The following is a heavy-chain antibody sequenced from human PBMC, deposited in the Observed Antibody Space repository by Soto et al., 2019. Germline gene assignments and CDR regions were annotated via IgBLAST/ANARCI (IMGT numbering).Heavy chain of an antibody. CDR3: ASASRSWNGALRFDY. Sequence: EVQLVESGGGLVQPGGSLRLSCAASGFTFSSYSMNWVRQAPGKGLEWVSYISSSSSTIYYADSVKGRFTISRDNAKNSLYLQMNSRRAEDTAVYYCASASRSWNGALRFDYWGQGTLVTVSS. CDR1: GFTFSSYS. J-gene: IGHJ4*02. CDR2: ISSSSSTI. D-gene: IGHD6-13*01. V-gene: IGHV3-48*01.